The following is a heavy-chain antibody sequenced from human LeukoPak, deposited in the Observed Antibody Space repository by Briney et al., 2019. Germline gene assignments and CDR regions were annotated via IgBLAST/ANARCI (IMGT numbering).Heavy chain of an antibody. J-gene: IGHJ4*02. V-gene: IGHV1-69*13. CDR3: ARYTDLTGYSSGWPIDY. CDR1: GGTFSSYA. D-gene: IGHD6-19*01. CDR2: IIPIFGTA. Sequence: GASVKVSCKASGGTFSSYAISWVRQAPGQGLEWMGGIIPIFGTANYAQKFQGRVTITADESTSTAYMELSSLRSDDTAVYYCARYTDLTGYSSGWPIDYWGQGTLVTVSS.